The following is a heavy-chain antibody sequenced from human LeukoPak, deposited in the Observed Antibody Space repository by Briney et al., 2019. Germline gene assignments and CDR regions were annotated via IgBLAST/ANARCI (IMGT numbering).Heavy chain of an antibody. CDR2: TYYRSKWSF. CDR3: ARGKYTSFDN. CDR1: GDSIFTNNVA. J-gene: IGHJ4*02. Sequence: SQTLSLTCAISGDSIFTNNVAWNWIRHSPSRGLEWLGRTYYRSKWSFDYAVSVKSRITINADTSKNQFSLQLRFVTPEDTAVYYCARGKYTSFDNWGQGTLVTVSS. D-gene: IGHD6-6*01. V-gene: IGHV6-1*01.